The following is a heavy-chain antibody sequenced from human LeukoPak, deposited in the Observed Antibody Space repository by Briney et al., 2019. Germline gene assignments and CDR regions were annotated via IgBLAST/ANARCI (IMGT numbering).Heavy chain of an antibody. J-gene: IGHJ3*02. D-gene: IGHD1-26*01. CDR2: TSYSGSA. V-gene: IGHV4-39*01. CDR1: GDSISNSRYS. CDR3: TRLRGSYGGDAFDI. Sequence: SETLSLTCTVSGDSISNSRYSWGWIRQPPGKGLEWIGTTSYSGSAYYNPSLKSRVTMPVDTSKNQFSLKLSSVTAADTAVYYCTRLRGSYGGDAFDIWGQGTVVTVSS.